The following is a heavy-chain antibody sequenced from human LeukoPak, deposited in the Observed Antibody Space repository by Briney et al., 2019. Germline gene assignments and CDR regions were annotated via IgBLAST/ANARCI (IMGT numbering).Heavy chain of an antibody. CDR2: IIPIFGTA. J-gene: IGHJ4*02. V-gene: IGHV1-69*13. CDR1: GGTFSSSS. Sequence: SVKVSCKASGGTFSSSSISWVRQAPGQGLEWMGRIIPIFGTANYAQKFQGRVTITADESTRTAYMKLSSLRSEDTAVYYCARPAAYHLPKEMFLYYWGQGTLVTVSS. D-gene: IGHD2-2*01. CDR3: ARPAAYHLPKEMFLYY.